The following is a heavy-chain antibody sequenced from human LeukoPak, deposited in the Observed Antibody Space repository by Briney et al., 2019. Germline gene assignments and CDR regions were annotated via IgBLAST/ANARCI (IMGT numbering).Heavy chain of an antibody. Sequence: GASVKVSCKASGYTFTDYYMHWVRQAPGRGLAWMGWINPNSRVTNYAQKFQGRVTMTRDTSISTAYMELSSLRSDDTAVYYCAKDGDTAMALNAFDIWGQGTMVTVSS. CDR2: INPNSRVT. CDR1: GYTFTDYY. CDR3: AKDGDTAMALNAFDI. D-gene: IGHD5-18*01. J-gene: IGHJ3*02. V-gene: IGHV1-2*02.